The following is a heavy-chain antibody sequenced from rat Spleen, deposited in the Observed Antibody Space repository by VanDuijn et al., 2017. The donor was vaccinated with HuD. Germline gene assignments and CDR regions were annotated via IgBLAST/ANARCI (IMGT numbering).Heavy chain of an antibody. D-gene: IGHD1-12*03. CDR1: GFTFSNYG. J-gene: IGHJ3*01. V-gene: IGHV5-19*01. Sequence: EVQLVESDGGLVQPGRSLKLSCAASGFTFSNYGMHWIRQAPTKGLEWVASISPSGGSTYYRDSVKGRFTISRDNAKSTLYLQMDSLRSEDTATYYCATEDGYYHRWFAYWGQGTLVTVSS. CDR3: ATEDGYYHRWFAY. CDR2: ISPSGGST.